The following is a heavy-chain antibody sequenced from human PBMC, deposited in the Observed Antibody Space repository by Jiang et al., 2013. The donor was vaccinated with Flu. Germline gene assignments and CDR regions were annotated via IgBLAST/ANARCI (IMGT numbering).Heavy chain of an antibody. CDR1: YW. Sequence: YWIGWVRQMPGKGLEWMGIIYPGDSDTRYSPSFQGQVTISADKSISTAYLQWSSLKASDTAMYYCARQSSIAATDFDYWGQGTLVTVSS. CDR2: IYPGDSDT. V-gene: IGHV5-51*01. J-gene: IGHJ4*02. CDR3: ARQSSIAATDFDY. D-gene: IGHD6-6*01.